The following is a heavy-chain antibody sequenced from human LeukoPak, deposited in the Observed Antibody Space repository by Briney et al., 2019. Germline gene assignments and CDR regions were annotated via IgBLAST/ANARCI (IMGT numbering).Heavy chain of an antibody. V-gene: IGHV3-66*01. CDR2: IYSGGST. D-gene: IGHD2-2*01. J-gene: IGHJ3*02. Sequence: HPGGSLRLSCAASGFTVSSNYMSWARQAPGKGLEWVSVIYSGGSTYYADSVKGRFTISRDNSKNTLYLQMNSLRAEDTAVYYCARARPAGAFDIWGQGTMVTVSS. CDR1: GFTVSSNY. CDR3: ARARPAGAFDI.